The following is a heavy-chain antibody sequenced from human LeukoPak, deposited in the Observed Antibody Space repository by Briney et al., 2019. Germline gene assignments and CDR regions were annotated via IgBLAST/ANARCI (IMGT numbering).Heavy chain of an antibody. D-gene: IGHD6-19*01. Sequence: GGSLRLSCAASGFTFSNAWMSWVRQAPGKGLEWVGRIKSKTDGGTTDYAAPVEGRFTISRDDSKNTLYLQMNSLKTEDTAVYYCTTSDSSGWSFDYWGQGTLVTVSS. V-gene: IGHV3-15*01. CDR3: TTSDSSGWSFDY. CDR2: IKSKTDGGTT. J-gene: IGHJ4*02. CDR1: GFTFSNAW.